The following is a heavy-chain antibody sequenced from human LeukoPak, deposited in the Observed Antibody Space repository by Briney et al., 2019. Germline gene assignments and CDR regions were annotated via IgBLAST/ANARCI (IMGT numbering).Heavy chain of an antibody. V-gene: IGHV1-18*01. CDR1: GYTFTSYG. J-gene: IGHJ4*02. CDR3: ARKLYDSSRYGQTYYFDN. D-gene: IGHD3-22*01. Sequence: ASVKVSCKASGYTFTSYGISWVRQAPGQGLEWMGLISPYNGNTDHAQKFQGRVTMTTDTFTSTAYMDLRSLRSDDTAVYYCARKLYDSSRYGQTYYFDNWGQGTLVTVSS. CDR2: ISPYNGNT.